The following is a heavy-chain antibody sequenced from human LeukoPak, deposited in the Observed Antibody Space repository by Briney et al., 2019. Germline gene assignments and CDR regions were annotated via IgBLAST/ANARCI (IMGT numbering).Heavy chain of an antibody. D-gene: IGHD7-27*01. J-gene: IGHJ2*01. CDR1: GGSFSGYY. V-gene: IGHV4-59*12. CDR2: IYYSGST. CDR3: ARDPNWGLRYWYFDL. Sequence: SETLSLTCAVYGGSFSGYYWSWIRQPPGKGLEWIGYIYYSGSTNYNPSLKSRVTISVDTSKNQFSLKLSSVTAADTAVYYCARDPNWGLRYWYFDLWGRGTLVTVSS.